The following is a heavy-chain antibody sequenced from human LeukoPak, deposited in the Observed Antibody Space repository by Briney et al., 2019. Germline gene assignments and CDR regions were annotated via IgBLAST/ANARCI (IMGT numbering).Heavy chain of an antibody. CDR1: GGSISSSRYY. Sequence: PSETLSLTRTVSGGSISSSRYYWGWIRQPPGKGLEWIGSIYYSGSTYYNPSLKSRVTISVDTSKNQFSLKLSSVTAADTAVYYCARDSTYYYYMDVWGKGTTVTVSS. J-gene: IGHJ6*03. CDR3: ARDSTYYYYMDV. V-gene: IGHV4-39*07. CDR2: IYYSGST.